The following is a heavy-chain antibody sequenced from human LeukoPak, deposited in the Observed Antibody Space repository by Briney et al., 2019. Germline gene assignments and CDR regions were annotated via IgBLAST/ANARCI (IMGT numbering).Heavy chain of an antibody. CDR3: ARKLAVDY. J-gene: IGHJ4*02. Sequence: SETLSLTCAVSGYSISRGYHWGWIRQPPGRGLEWIGSISHSGTTYYHPSLQSRVTISVDTSKNQFSLKLRPVTAADTAVYYCARKLAVDYWGQGILVTVSS. D-gene: IGHD3-10*01. V-gene: IGHV4-38-2*01. CDR2: ISHSGTT. CDR1: GYSISRGYH.